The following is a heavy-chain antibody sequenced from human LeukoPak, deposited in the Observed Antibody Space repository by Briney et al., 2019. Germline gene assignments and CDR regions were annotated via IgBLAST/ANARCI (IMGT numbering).Heavy chain of an antibody. CDR3: ARFSRGTGYMDV. CDR2: IFFTGNT. V-gene: IGHV4-59*08. Sequence: SETLSLTCTVSGGSISSYYWSWIRQPPGEALQWVGYIFFTGNTNYNPSLRSRVTISIDTSKNQFSLQLSSVTAADTAVYYCARFSRGTGYMDVWGKGTTVTVSS. J-gene: IGHJ6*03. CDR1: GGSISSYY.